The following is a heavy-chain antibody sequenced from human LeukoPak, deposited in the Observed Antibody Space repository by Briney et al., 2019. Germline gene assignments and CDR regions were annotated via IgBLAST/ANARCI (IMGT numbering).Heavy chain of an antibody. CDR3: ARGHYGLDY. J-gene: IGHJ4*02. CDR1: GFTFSDHY. V-gene: IGHV3-11*04. Sequence: GGSLRLPCDASGFTFSDHYMTWIRQAPGKGLEYISYIGTSAATIFYADSVKGRFTISRDNARYSVFLHMTSLRADDAAVYYCARGHYGLDYWGQGILVTVS. CDR2: IGTSAATI. D-gene: IGHD3-10*01.